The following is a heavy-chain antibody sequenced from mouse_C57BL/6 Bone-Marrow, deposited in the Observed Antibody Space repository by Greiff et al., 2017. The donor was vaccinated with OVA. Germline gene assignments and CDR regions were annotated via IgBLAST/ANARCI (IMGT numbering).Heavy chain of an antibody. CDR2: IDPENGDT. J-gene: IGHJ4*01. V-gene: IGHV14-4*01. CDR1: GYTFTSYW. CDR3: TLNYVGDYYAMDY. Sequence: VQLQQPGAELVKPGASVKLSCKASGYTFTSYWMHWVKQRPGRGLEWIGWIDPENGDTEYASKFQGKATITADTSSNTAYLQLSSLTSEDTAVYYCTLNYVGDYYAMDYWGQGTSVTVSS. D-gene: IGHD1-1*02.